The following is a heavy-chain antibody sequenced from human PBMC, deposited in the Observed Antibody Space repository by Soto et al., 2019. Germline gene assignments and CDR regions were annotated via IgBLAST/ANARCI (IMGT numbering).Heavy chain of an antibody. D-gene: IGHD3-9*01. CDR2: IIPIFGTA. CDR3: ARDRGYFDWLLSFDY. Sequence: GASVKVSCKASGGTFSSYAISWVRQAPGQGLEWMGGIIPIFGTANYAQKFQGRVTITADKSTSTAYMELSSLRSEDTAVYYCARDRGYFDWLLSFDYWGQGTLVTVS. CDR1: GGTFSSYA. J-gene: IGHJ4*02. V-gene: IGHV1-69*06.